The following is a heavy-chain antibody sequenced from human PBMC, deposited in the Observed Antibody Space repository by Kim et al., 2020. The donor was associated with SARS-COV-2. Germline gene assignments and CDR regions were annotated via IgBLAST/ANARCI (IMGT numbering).Heavy chain of an antibody. Sequence: KSRVTISVDTSKNQFSLKLSSVTAADTAVYYCARVVPAAYPVLSYNWFDPWGQGTLVTVSS. V-gene: IGHV4-30-2*05. D-gene: IGHD2-2*01. CDR3: ARVVPAAYPVLSYNWFDP. J-gene: IGHJ5*02.